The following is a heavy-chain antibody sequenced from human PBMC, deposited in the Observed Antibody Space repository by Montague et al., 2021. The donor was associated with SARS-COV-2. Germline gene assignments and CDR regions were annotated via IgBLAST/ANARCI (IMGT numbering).Heavy chain of an antibody. CDR1: GSSISGYY. J-gene: IGHJ4*02. CDR2: MYYSGNT. CDR3: ARDFDY. Sequence: SETLSLTCTVSGSSISGYYWSWIRQPPGKGLEWIGYMYYSGNTNYNPSLKSRVTLSVDTSKNQFSLKLSSVTAADTAVYYCARDFDYWGQGTLVTVSS. V-gene: IGHV4-59*13.